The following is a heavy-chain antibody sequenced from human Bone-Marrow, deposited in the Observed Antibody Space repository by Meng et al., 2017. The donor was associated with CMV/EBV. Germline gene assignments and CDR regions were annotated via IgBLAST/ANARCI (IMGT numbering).Heavy chain of an antibody. CDR3: ARGSTWSLYYFDY. V-gene: IGHV1-69*05. D-gene: IGHD6-6*01. J-gene: IGHJ4*02. CDR2: IIPIFGTA. Sequence: SVKVSCKASGGNFSRKVISWVRQAPGQGLEWMGGIIPIFGTANYAQKFQGRVTITTDESTSTAYMELSSLRSEDTAVYYCARGSTWSLYYFDYCGQGTLVTVSS. CDR1: GGNFSRKV.